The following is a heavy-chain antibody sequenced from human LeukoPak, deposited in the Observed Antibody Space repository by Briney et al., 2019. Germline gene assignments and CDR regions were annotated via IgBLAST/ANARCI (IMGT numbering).Heavy chain of an antibody. CDR2: IKGDGSNT. D-gene: IGHD2-21*02. Sequence: GGSLRLSCAASGFTFSSHVMTWVRQAPGKGLEWVSTIKGDGSNTYYPDSVKGRFSISRDNSKNTLYLQMNSLRAEDTALYYCASVTVSGGMDVWGQGTTVTVSS. CDR3: ASVTVSGGMDV. J-gene: IGHJ6*02. V-gene: IGHV3-23*01. CDR1: GFTFSSHV.